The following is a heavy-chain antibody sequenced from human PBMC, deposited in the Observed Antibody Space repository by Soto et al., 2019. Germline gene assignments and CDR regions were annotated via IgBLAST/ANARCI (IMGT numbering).Heavy chain of an antibody. CDR2: ISYDGSNK. Sequence: HPGGSLRLSCAASGFTFSSYGMHWVRQAPGKGLEWVAVISYDGSNKYYADSVKGRFTISRDNSKNTLYLEMNSLRAEDTALYYCVTYPYCTSTSCYAGNFVYWGQGTLVTVSS. CDR1: GFTFSSYG. V-gene: IGHV3-30*03. D-gene: IGHD2-2*01. CDR3: VTYPYCTSTSCYAGNFVY. J-gene: IGHJ4*02.